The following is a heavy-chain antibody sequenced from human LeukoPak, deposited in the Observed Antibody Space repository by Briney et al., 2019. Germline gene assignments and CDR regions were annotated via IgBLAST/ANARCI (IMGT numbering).Heavy chain of an antibody. CDR2: IDSTSTYI. V-gene: IGHV3-21*01. Sequence: GGSLRLSCEGSGFSSSAHTMNWVRQAPGKGLEWVSSIDSTSTYIYYADSMKGRFSISRDNAKNSPYLQMSSLRAEDTAVYYCAREGQGAWYWFDLWGQGTLVTVSS. CDR3: AREGQGAWYWFDL. D-gene: IGHD6-19*01. J-gene: IGHJ5*02. CDR1: GFSSSAHT.